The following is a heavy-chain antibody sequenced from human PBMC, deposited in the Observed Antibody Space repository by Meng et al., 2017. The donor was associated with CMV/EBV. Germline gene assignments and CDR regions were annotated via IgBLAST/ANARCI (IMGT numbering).Heavy chain of an antibody. CDR2: IYYSGST. Sequence: GSLRLSCTVSGGSISSYYWSWIRQPPGKGLEWIGYIYYSGSTNYNPSLKSRVTISVDTSKNQFSLKLSSVTAADTAVYYCARDAGYYGMDVCCQGTTVTVSS. CDR3: ARDAGYYGMDV. J-gene: IGHJ6*02. CDR1: GGSISSYY. V-gene: IGHV4-59*01.